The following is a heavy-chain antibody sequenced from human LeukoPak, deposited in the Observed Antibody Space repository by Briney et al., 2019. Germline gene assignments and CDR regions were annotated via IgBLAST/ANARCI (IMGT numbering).Heavy chain of an antibody. CDR3: ARGYSYGSGY. V-gene: IGHV4-34*01. Sequence: SETLSLTCAVFGGSFSGYYWSWIRQPPGKGLEWIGEINHSGSTNYNPSLKSRVTISVDTSKNQFSLKLSSVTAADTAVYYCARGYSYGSGYWGQGTLVTVSS. CDR1: GGSFSGYY. D-gene: IGHD5-18*01. CDR2: INHSGST. J-gene: IGHJ4*02.